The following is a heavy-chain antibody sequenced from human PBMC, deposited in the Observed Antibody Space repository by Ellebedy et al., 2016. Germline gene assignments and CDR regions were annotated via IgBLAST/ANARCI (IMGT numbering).Heavy chain of an antibody. CDR1: GGSVSSDY. CDR3: AKWNGGWYAFEV. V-gene: IGHV4-59*02. J-gene: IGHJ3*01. CDR2: VFHTGTT. Sequence: SETLSLTCNVSGGSVSSDYWNWIRRPPGKGLEWIGYVFHTGTTNYNPSLKSRVTMSVDTSKSQFSLRLTSATAADTAVYYCAKWNGGWYAFEVWGQGTMVTVSS. D-gene: IGHD6-19*01.